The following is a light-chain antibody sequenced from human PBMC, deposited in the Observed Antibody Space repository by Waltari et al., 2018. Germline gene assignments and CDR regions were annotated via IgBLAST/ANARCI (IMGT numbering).Light chain of an antibody. Sequence: QTVVTQEPSLTVSPGGTVTLTCASSPGAVTSGPFPNWFQQKPGQVPRALNYRTSSRHSWTPARFSGSLLGDKAALTLSGVQPEDEADYYCLLYYDNTWTFGGGTKLTVL. CDR3: LLYYDNTWT. V-gene: IGLV7-43*01. CDR2: RTS. J-gene: IGLJ3*02. CDR1: PGAVTSGPF.